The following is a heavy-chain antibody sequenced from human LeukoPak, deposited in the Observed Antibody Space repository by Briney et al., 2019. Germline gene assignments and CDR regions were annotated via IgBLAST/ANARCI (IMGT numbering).Heavy chain of an antibody. Sequence: PGNSLSLSCAASGFTFSTSGMHWVRQAPGKGLEWVAVIWYDGSNKEYADSVKGRFTISRDNFKNTLYLQMNSLRAEDTAVYYCAKTRFHSGECIDYRGQGTLVTVSS. CDR2: IWYDGSNK. CDR1: GFTFSTSG. J-gene: IGHJ4*02. V-gene: IGHV3-33*06. D-gene: IGHD2-21*01. CDR3: AKTRFHSGECIDY.